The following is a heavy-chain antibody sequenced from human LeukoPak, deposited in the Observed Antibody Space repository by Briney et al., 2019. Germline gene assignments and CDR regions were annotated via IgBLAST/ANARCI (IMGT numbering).Heavy chain of an antibody. CDR3: ARGSSGRYRTNDY. J-gene: IGHJ4*02. CDR1: GYIFTSYD. V-gene: IGHV1-8*01. D-gene: IGHD6-19*01. CDR2: MNPNSGNT. Sequence: ASVKVSCKASGYIFTSYDINWVRQATGQGLEWMGWMNPNSGNTGYAQKFQGRVSMTSNTSISTAYMELSSLRSEDTAVYYCARGSSGRYRTNDYWGQGTLVTVSS.